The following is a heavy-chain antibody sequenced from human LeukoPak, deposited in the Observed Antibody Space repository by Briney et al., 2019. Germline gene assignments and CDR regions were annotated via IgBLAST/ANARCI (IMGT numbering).Heavy chain of an antibody. CDR1: GFTFSSYE. CDR3: ARGLLEWLRLETYYFDY. V-gene: IGHV3-7*01. D-gene: IGHD5-18*01. CDR2: IKTDGSQK. Sequence: GGSLRLSCAASGFTFSSYEMNWVRQAPGKGLEWVANIKTDGSQKYYVDSVKGRFSISRDNAKNSLYLQMNSLRVDDTAIYYCARGLLEWLRLETYYFDYWGQGTLVTVSS. J-gene: IGHJ4*02.